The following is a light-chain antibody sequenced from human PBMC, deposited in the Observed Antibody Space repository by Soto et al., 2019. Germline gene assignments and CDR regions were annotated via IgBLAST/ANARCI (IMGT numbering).Light chain of an antibody. CDR2: KAS. CDR1: QSVNTW. V-gene: IGKV1-5*03. J-gene: IGKJ1*01. CDR3: QQYDHYWT. Sequence: QMTQSPSTVSASVGDSVTITCRASQSVNTWLAWYQLKPGKAPRLLIYKASTLESGVPSRFSSSGSGTEFTLTISSMQPDDIAKYYCQQYDHYWTFGQGTKV.